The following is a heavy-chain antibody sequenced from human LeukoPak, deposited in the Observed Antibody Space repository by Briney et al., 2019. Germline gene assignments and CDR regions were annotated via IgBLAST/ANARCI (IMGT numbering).Heavy chain of an antibody. CDR3: ARGLVAGDRGDAFDI. CDR1: GGSFSGYY. D-gene: IGHD6-19*01. J-gene: IGHJ3*02. CDR2: INHSGST. V-gene: IGHV4-34*01. Sequence: PSETLSLTCAVYGGSFSGYYWSWIRQPPGKGLEWIGEINHSGSTNYNPSLKSRVTISVDTSKNQFSLKLSSVTAADTAVYYCARGLVAGDRGDAFDIWGQGTMVTVSS.